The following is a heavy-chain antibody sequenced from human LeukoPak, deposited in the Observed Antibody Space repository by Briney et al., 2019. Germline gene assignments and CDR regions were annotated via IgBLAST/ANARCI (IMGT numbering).Heavy chain of an antibody. CDR1: GYTFTGYY. CDR2: INPNSGGT. Sequence: ASVKVSCKASGYTFTGYYMHWVRQAPGQGLEWMGWINPNSGGTNYAQKFRGRVTMTRDTSISTAYMELSRLRSDDTAVYYCARDPPAYYDFWSGYYTGWFDPWGQGTLVTVSS. V-gene: IGHV1-2*02. J-gene: IGHJ5*02. D-gene: IGHD3-3*01. CDR3: ARDPPAYYDFWSGYYTGWFDP.